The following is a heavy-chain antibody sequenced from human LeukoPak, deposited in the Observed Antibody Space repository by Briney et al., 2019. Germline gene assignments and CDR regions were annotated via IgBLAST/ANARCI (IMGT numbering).Heavy chain of an antibody. Sequence: PGRSLRLSCAASGFTFSSYAMHWVRQAPGKGLEWVAVISYDGTNKNYADSVKGRFTISRDSSKNTVYLQMNSLRVEDTAVYYCAKDWAPYCGGDCYFNYWGQGTLVTVSS. D-gene: IGHD2-21*02. J-gene: IGHJ4*02. V-gene: IGHV3-30*04. CDR2: ISYDGTNK. CDR1: GFTFSSYA. CDR3: AKDWAPYCGGDCYFNY.